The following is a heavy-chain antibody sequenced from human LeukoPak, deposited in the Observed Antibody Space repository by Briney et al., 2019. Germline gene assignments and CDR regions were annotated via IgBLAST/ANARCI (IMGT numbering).Heavy chain of an antibody. CDR2: ISSSSSYI. CDR1: GFTFSSYS. J-gene: IGHJ4*02. CDR3: AMYDSSGYSFDY. Sequence: GSLRLSCAASGFTFSSYSMNWVRQAPGKGLEWVSSISSSSSYIYYADSVKGRFTISRDNAKNSLYLQMNSLRAEDKAVYYCAMYDSSGYSFDYWGQGTLVTVSS. V-gene: IGHV3-21*01. D-gene: IGHD3-22*01.